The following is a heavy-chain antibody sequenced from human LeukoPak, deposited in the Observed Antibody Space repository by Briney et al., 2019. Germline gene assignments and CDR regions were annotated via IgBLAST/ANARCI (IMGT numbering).Heavy chain of an antibody. Sequence: ASVKVSCKASGYTFTNYDINWVRQAPGRGLEWMGWMSPNTVNTGYAQKFQGRLTMTKNASITTAYMELSSLTSEDTAVYYCARGISDGEYEGGRGSWGQGTLVTVSS. D-gene: IGHD4-17*01. CDR2: MSPNTVNT. CDR1: GYTFTNYD. V-gene: IGHV1-8*01. J-gene: IGHJ4*02. CDR3: ARGISDGEYEGGRGS.